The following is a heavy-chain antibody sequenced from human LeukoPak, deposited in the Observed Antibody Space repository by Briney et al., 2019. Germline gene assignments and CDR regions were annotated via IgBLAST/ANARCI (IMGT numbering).Heavy chain of an antibody. Sequence: ASVKVSCKASGLTFTIYGITWVRQAPGQGLDWMGWISAHNGDTKYAQKLQGRVTVTTDTSTSTAYMELRSLRSDDTAVYYCAREGYFGSGIDYYYGMDVWGQGTKVTVSS. V-gene: IGHV1-18*01. CDR1: GLTFTIYG. CDR2: ISAHNGDT. CDR3: AREGYFGSGIDYYYGMDV. J-gene: IGHJ6*02. D-gene: IGHD3-10*01.